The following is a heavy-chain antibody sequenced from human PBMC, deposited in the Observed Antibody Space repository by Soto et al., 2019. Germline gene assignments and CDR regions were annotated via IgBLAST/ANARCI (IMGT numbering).Heavy chain of an antibody. CDR1: GGSFSGYY. CDR3: ARGGGLRFLEWLLYRSDHTYYYYGMDV. D-gene: IGHD3-3*01. V-gene: IGHV4-34*01. CDR2: INHSGST. J-gene: IGHJ6*02. Sequence: PSETLSLTCAVYGGSFSGYYWSWIRQPPGKGLEWIGEINHSGSTNYNPSLKSRVTISVDTSKNQFSLKLSSVTAADTAVYYCARGGGLRFLEWLLYRSDHTYYYYGMDVWGQGTTVT.